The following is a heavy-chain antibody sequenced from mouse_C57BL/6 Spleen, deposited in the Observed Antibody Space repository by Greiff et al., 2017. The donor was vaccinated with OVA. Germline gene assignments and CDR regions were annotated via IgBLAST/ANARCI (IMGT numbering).Heavy chain of an antibody. Sequence: VQLQQSGAELVKPGASVKLSCKASGYTFTSYWMQWVKQRPGQGLEWIGEIDPSDSYTNYNQKFKGKATLTVDTSSSTAYMQLSSLTSEDSAVYYCARREGYGWFAYWGQGTLVTVSA. V-gene: IGHV1-50*01. CDR1: GYTFTSYW. CDR3: ARREGYGWFAY. CDR2: IDPSDSYT. J-gene: IGHJ3*01. D-gene: IGHD1-1*02.